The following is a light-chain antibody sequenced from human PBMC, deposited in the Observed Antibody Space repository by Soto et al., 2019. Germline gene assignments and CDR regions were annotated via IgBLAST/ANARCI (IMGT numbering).Light chain of an antibody. CDR2: GAS. CDR1: QSVSSD. CDR3: QQYNNWPLS. J-gene: IGKJ4*01. Sequence: EIVMTQSPATLSVSIGERATLSCRASQSVSSDLAWYQQNPGQAPRLLIYGASTRATGIPARFSGSGSATEFTLTISSLQSEDFAVYYCQQYNNWPLSFGGGTKVDI. V-gene: IGKV3-15*01.